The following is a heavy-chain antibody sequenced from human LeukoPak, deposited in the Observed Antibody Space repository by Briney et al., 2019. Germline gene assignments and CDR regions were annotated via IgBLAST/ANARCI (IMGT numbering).Heavy chain of an antibody. CDR1: GYTFTGYY. Sequence: GASVKVSCKASGYTFTGYYMHWVRQAPGQGLEWMGWINPNSGGTNYEQKFQGRVTMTRDTSISTAYMELSRLRSDDTAVYYCARARYSYGFDYWGQGTLVTVSS. V-gene: IGHV1-2*02. D-gene: IGHD5-18*01. J-gene: IGHJ4*02. CDR3: ARARYSYGFDY. CDR2: INPNSGGT.